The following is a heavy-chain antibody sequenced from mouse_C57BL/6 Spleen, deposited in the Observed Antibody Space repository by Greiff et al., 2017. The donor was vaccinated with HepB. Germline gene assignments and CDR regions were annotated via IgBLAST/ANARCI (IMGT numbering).Heavy chain of an antibody. CDR3: ARSMYYGSSHYAMDY. D-gene: IGHD1-1*01. J-gene: IGHJ4*01. CDR1: GYAFSSSW. CDR2: IYPGDGDT. V-gene: IGHV1-82*01. Sequence: VQLQQSGPELVKPGASVKISCKASGYAFSSSWMNWVKQRPGKGLEWIGRIYPGDGDTNYNGKFKGKATLTADKSSSTAYMQLSSLTSEDSAVYFCARSMYYGSSHYAMDYWGQGTSVTVSS.